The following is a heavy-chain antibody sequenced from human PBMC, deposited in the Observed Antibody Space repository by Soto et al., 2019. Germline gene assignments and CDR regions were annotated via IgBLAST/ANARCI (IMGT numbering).Heavy chain of an antibody. D-gene: IGHD3-10*01. CDR3: AAGEPLDY. Sequence: GGSLRLSCAASGFTFSNYGMHWVRQAPGKGLEWVAIIWYDGSNKYYADPVKGRFTISRDNSKNTVYLQMNSLRAEDTAMYYCAAGEPLDYRGQGTLVTVSS. J-gene: IGHJ4*02. CDR2: IWYDGSNK. CDR1: GFTFSNYG. V-gene: IGHV3-33*08.